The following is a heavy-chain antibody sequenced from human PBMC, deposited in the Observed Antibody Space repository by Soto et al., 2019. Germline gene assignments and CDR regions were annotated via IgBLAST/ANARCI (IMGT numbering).Heavy chain of an antibody. V-gene: IGHV3-23*01. D-gene: IGHD3-22*01. CDR2: ISGSGGST. CDR1: GLSVSSND. CDR3: AKGEGSVNTMIVVVPRYYYYGMDV. Sequence: GGSLRLSCAASGLSVSSNDMSWVRQAPGKGLEWVSAISGSGGSTYYADSVKGRFTISRDNSKNTLYLQMNSLRAEDTAVYYCAKGEGSVNTMIVVVPRYYYYGMDVWGQGTTVTVSS. J-gene: IGHJ6*02.